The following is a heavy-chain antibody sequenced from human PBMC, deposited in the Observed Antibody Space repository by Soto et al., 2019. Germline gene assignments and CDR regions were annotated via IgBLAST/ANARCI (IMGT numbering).Heavy chain of an antibody. CDR3: ARDDRNSGYNNYAEFFRH. J-gene: IGHJ1*01. D-gene: IGHD5-12*01. V-gene: IGHV1-69*18. CDR1: GDTFSSYA. Sequence: QVQLVQSGAEVKKPGSSVKVSCKASGDTFSSYAFNWVRQAPGQGLEWMGSIIPIFATTHYAQKFQGRLTITADESTTTAFMERSRLRSDDTAVYFCARDDRNSGYNNYAEFFRHWGQGTLVTVSS. CDR2: IIPIFATT.